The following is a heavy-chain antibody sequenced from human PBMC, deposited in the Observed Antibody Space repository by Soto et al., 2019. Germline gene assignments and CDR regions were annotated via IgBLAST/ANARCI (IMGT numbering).Heavy chain of an antibody. CDR3: AKVRGVTTPDY. CDR2: ISGSGGTT. Sequence: GGSLRLSCAVSGITFSNYGMSWVRQAPGKGLEWVSAISGSGGTTYYADSADSVKGRFTISRDNSKNTLYLQMNSLRAEDTAVYYCAKVRGVTTPDYWGQGTLVTVSP. CDR1: GITFSNYG. D-gene: IGHD4-17*01. J-gene: IGHJ4*02. V-gene: IGHV3-23*01.